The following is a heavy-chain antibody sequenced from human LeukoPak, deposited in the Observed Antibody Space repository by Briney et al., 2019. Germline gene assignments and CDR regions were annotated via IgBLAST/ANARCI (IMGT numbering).Heavy chain of an antibody. D-gene: IGHD3-16*01. CDR1: GFTFSSYW. Sequence: PGGSLRLSCAASGFTFSSYWMHWVRQAPGKGLMWVSRINVDGRDITYADSVKGRFTISRDNAKNTLYLQMDSLRAEDTALYYCARALGGNWFDRWGQGALVTVSS. CDR2: INVDGRDI. CDR3: ARALGGNWFDR. J-gene: IGHJ5*02. V-gene: IGHV3-74*01.